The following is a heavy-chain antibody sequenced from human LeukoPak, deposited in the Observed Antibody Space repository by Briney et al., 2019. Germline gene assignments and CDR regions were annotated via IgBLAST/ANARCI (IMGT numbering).Heavy chain of an antibody. CDR1: GFTVSSYW. D-gene: IGHD5-24*01. CDR3: ARGTWATLSYFYMDV. CDR2: INSDGSIT. J-gene: IGHJ6*03. V-gene: IGHV3-74*01. Sequence: GGSLRLSCAASGFTVSSYWMLWVRQAPGKGLVWVSRINSDGSITTYADSVKGRFTISRDNAKNTVYLEMNSLRAEDTAVYYCARGTWATLSYFYMDVWGKGTTVTVSS.